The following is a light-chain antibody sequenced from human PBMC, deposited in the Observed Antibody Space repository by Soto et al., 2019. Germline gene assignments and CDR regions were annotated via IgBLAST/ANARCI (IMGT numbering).Light chain of an antibody. Sequence: QSALTQPASVSGSPGQSIAISCTGTFSDVGGYDYVSWYQQHPDKAPKLMIYEVTKRPSGVSNRFSGSKSGNTASLTISGLQSEDEADYYCSSQTSGSTRVFGSGTKLTVL. CDR3: SSQTSGSTRV. J-gene: IGLJ1*01. CDR1: FSDVGGYDY. V-gene: IGLV2-14*01. CDR2: EVT.